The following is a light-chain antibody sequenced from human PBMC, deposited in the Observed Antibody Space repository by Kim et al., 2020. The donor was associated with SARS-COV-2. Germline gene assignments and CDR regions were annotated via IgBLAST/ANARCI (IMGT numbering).Light chain of an antibody. CDR3: QQCDDLPFT. J-gene: IGKJ3*01. CDR2: DAS. Sequence: DRATFTCQAIQDIKKCLHCYQKTPGKAPKLLIYDASNLEARVPSRFSGSGSGTYFTLTSSSLQPEVIATYYCQQCDDLPFTFGPGTKVDIK. CDR1: QDIKKC. V-gene: IGKV1-33*01.